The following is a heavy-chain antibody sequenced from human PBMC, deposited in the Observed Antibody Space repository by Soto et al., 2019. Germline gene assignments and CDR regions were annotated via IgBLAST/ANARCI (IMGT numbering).Heavy chain of an antibody. Sequence: LSCAASGFTFSSYAMSWVRQVPGKGLEWVSAISGSGGSTYYADSVKGRFTISRDNSKNTLYLQMNSLRAEDTAVYYCAKDGEQARHDYWGQGTLVTVCS. D-gene: IGHD6-6*01. CDR1: GFTFSSYA. V-gene: IGHV3-23*01. CDR3: AKDGEQARHDY. CDR2: ISGSGGST. J-gene: IGHJ4*02.